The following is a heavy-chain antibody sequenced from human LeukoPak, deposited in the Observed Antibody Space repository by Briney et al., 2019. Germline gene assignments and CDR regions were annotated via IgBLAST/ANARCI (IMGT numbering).Heavy chain of an antibody. V-gene: IGHV3-23*01. CDR2: ISDSGGTT. CDR3: ARSMSGSREL. J-gene: IGHJ4*02. Sequence: GGSLRLSCAASGFTFSTYAMSCVRQAPGKGLEWVSGISDSGGTTYYADSVKGRFTISRDNSKNTLYLQMNSLSAEDTAMYYCARSMSGSRELWGQGTLVTVSP. D-gene: IGHD1-26*01. CDR1: GFTFSTYA.